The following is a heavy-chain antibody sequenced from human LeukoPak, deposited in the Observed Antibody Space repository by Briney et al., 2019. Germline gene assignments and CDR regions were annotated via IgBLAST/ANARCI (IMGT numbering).Heavy chain of an antibody. CDR2: INPNSGGT. CDR3: ARAGQKWFGELLAYYYYYYYMDV. V-gene: IGHV1-2*02. J-gene: IGHJ6*03. Sequence: GASVKVSCKASGYTFTGYYMHWVRQAPGQGLEWMGWINPNSGGTNYAQKFQGRVTMTRDTSISTAYMELSRLRSDDTAVYYCARAGQKWFGELLAYYYYYYYMDVWGKGTRVTISS. CDR1: GYTFTGYY. D-gene: IGHD3-10*01.